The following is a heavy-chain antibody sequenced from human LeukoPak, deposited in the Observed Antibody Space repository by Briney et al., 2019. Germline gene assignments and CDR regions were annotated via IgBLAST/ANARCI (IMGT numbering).Heavy chain of an antibody. CDR2: IITIFGTA. Sequence: ASVKVSCKASGGTFSSYAISWVRQAPGQGLEWMGRIITIFGTANSAQKFQGRVTITTDESTSTAYMELSSLRSEDTAVYYCAREEAAAALPFDYWGQGTLVTVSS. V-gene: IGHV1-69*05. CDR3: AREEAAAALPFDY. J-gene: IGHJ4*02. CDR1: GGTFSSYA. D-gene: IGHD6-13*01.